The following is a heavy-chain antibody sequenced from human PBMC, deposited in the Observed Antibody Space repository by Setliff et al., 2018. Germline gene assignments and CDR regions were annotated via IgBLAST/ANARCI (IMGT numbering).Heavy chain of an antibody. CDR1: GGSFSGYY. D-gene: IGHD2-2*01. CDR3: ARGPCSSTSCYAAY. CDR2: VNHSGST. V-gene: IGHV4-34*01. Sequence: SETLSLTCAVYGGSFSGYYWSWIRQPPGKGLEWIGEVNHSGSTNYNPSLKSRVTISVDTSKNQFSLKVNSVTAADTAVYYCARGPCSSTSCYAAYWGQGTLVTVSS. J-gene: IGHJ4*02.